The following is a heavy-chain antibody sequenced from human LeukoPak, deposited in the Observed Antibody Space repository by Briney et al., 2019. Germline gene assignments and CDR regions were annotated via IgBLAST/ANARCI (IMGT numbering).Heavy chain of an antibody. CDR1: GFTFSSYA. CDR2: ISGSGGST. V-gene: IGHV3-23*01. CDR3: AKNIMITFGGVIAPDY. D-gene: IGHD3-16*02. J-gene: IGHJ4*02. Sequence: GGSLRLSCAASGFTFSSYAISWVRQAPGKGLEWVSAISGSGGSTYYADSVKGRFTISRDNSKNTLYLQMNSLRAEDTAVYYCAKNIMITFGGVIAPDYWGQGTLVTVSS.